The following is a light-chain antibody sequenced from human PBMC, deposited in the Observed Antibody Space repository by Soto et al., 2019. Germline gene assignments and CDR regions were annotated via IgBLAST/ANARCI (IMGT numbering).Light chain of an antibody. J-gene: IGKJ4*01. Sequence: IVMTQSPATLSVSPGEGATLSCRASETISRDLAWYQQKPGQSPRLLIFGAFTRATGVPVRFSSSGSGTEVTLTVSSLQAEDVAVDCGQQYNKWPLTFGGGTRVEIK. CDR1: ETISRD. CDR2: GAF. V-gene: IGKV3D-15*01. CDR3: QQYNKWPLT.